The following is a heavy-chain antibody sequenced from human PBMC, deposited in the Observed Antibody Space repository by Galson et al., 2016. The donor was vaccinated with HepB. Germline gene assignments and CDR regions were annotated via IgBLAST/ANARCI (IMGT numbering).Heavy chain of an antibody. CDR1: GYTFTSYA. CDR2: INAGNGNT. Sequence: SVKVSCKASGYTFTSYAMHWVRQAPGQRLEWMGWINAGNGNTKYSQKFQGRVTITRDTSANTAYMELSSLRSEDTAVYYCARGGITVAGISYWGRGIVVTVS. D-gene: IGHD6-19*01. CDR3: ARGGITVAGISY. J-gene: IGHJ4*02. V-gene: IGHV1-3*01.